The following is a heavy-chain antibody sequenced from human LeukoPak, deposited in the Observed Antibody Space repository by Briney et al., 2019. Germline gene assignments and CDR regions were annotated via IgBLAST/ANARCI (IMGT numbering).Heavy chain of an antibody. CDR2: ISGSGGST. J-gene: IGHJ4*02. D-gene: IGHD1-26*01. V-gene: IGHV3-23*01. CDR1: GFTVSTNY. CDR3: AKDRSIGTYYTFDH. Sequence: GGSLRLSCAASGFTVSTNYMSWVRQAPGKGLEWVSGISGSGGSTYLADSVKGRFTVSRDNSKNSLYLQMSSLTAADTAVYYCAKDRSIGTYYTFDHWGQGTLVTVSS.